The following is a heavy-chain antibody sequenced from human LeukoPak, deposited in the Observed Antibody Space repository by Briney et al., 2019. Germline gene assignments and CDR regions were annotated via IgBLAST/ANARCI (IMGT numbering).Heavy chain of an antibody. D-gene: IGHD6-19*01. J-gene: IGHJ4*02. CDR1: GFTFKNSW. CDR3: AKESSRLWRAGTIDY. Sequence: GGSLRLSCAASGFTFKNSWMSWVRQAPGKGLEWVAVISYDGSNKYYADSVKGRFTISRDNSKNTLYLQMNSLRAEDTAVYYCAKESSRLWRAGTIDYWGQGTLVTVSS. CDR2: ISYDGSNK. V-gene: IGHV3-30*18.